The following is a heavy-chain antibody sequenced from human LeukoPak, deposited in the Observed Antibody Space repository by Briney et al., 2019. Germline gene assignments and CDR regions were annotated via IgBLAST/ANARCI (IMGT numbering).Heavy chain of an antibody. D-gene: IGHD1-26*01. CDR2: ISTYNGNT. CDR1: GYTFTSYS. J-gene: IGHJ4*02. Sequence: ASVKVSCKASGYTFTSYSVTWVRQAPDQRLEWVGWISTYNGNTNYVQNLQGRVTMITDAFTNTAYMELRDLRSDDTAVYYCARGSGIMGPTTPDYWGQGTLVAVSS. V-gene: IGHV1-18*01. CDR3: ARGSGIMGPTTPDY.